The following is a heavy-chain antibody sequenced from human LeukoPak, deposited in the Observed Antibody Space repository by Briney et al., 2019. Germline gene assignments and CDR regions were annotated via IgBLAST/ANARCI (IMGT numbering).Heavy chain of an antibody. D-gene: IGHD5-24*01. CDR2: IYPGDFET. Sequence: GESLKISCQVSGYYFSTYWIGWVRQMPGKGLEWMGIIYPGDFETRYSPSFQGQVTISADKSINTAYLQWSSLEASDTAMYYCARLGWLQGIDYWGQGTLVTVSS. CDR1: GYYFSTYW. V-gene: IGHV5-51*01. J-gene: IGHJ4*02. CDR3: ARLGWLQGIDY.